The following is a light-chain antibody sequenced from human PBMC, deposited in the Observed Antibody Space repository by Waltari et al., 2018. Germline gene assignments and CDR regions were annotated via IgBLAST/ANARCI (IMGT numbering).Light chain of an antibody. CDR3: CSYAGSYV. Sequence: QSALTQPRSVSGSPGQSVTISCTGTSSDVGGYNLVSWYQQPPGKAPKLMIYDVSKRPSGVPDRFSGSKSGNTASLTISGLQAEDEADYYCCSYAGSYVFGTGTKVTVL. CDR2: DVS. J-gene: IGLJ1*01. CDR1: SSDVGGYNL. V-gene: IGLV2-11*01.